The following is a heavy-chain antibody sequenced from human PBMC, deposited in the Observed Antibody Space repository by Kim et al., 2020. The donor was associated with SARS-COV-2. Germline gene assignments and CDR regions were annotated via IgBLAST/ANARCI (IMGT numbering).Heavy chain of an antibody. J-gene: IGHJ6*02. V-gene: IGHV3-23*01. D-gene: IGHD1-26*01. Sequence: GGSLRLSCAASGFTFSSYAMSWVRQAPGKGLEWVSAISGSGGSTYYADSVKGRFTISRDNSKNTLYLQMNSLRAEDTAVYYCAKDTPSGSYQYYYYYGMDVWGQGTTVTVSS. CDR3: AKDTPSGSYQYYYYYGMDV. CDR1: GFTFSSYA. CDR2: ISGSGGST.